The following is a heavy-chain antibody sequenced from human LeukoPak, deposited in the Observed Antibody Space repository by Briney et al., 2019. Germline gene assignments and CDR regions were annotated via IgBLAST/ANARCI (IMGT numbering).Heavy chain of an antibody. D-gene: IGHD3-10*02. CDR3: AELGITMIGGV. CDR1: GFTFSSYE. Sequence: GGPLRLSCAASGFTFSSYEMNWVRQAPGKGLEGVSYISSSGSNIYYADSVKGRFTISRDNAKNSLYLQMNSLRAEDTAVYYCAELGITMIGGVWGKGTTVTISS. CDR2: ISSSGSNI. V-gene: IGHV3-48*03. J-gene: IGHJ6*04.